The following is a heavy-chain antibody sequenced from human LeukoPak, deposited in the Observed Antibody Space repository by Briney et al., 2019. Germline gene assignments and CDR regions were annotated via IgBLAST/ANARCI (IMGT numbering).Heavy chain of an antibody. J-gene: IGHJ4*02. CDR3: ARSILLWFGELSYFDY. CDR1: GGSISSSNW. CDR2: IYYSGST. D-gene: IGHD3-10*01. V-gene: IGHV4-4*02. Sequence: SETLSLTCAVSGGSISSSNWWSWVRQPPGKGLEWIGYIYYSGSTNYNPSLKSRVTISVDTSKNQFSLKLSSVTAADTAVYYCARSILLWFGELSYFDYWGQGTLVTVSS.